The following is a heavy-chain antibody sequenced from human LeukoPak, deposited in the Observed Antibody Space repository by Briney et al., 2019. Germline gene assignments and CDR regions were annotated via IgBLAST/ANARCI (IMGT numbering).Heavy chain of an antibody. Sequence: ASVKVSCKASGYTFTSYGISWVRQAPGQGLEWMGIINPSGGSTSYAQKFQGRVTMTRDTSTSTVYMELSSLRSEDTAVYYCARGYYYDSSGYYPGSFDIWGQGTMVTVSS. V-gene: IGHV1-46*01. CDR3: ARGYYYDSSGYYPGSFDI. CDR1: GYTFTSYG. D-gene: IGHD3-22*01. J-gene: IGHJ3*02. CDR2: INPSGGST.